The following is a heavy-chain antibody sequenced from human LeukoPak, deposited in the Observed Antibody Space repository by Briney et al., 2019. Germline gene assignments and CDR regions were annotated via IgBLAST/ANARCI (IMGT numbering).Heavy chain of an antibody. CDR3: ARAHNGMDV. CDR1: GHSFTNYW. Sequence: GESLKISCKGFGHSFTNYWIGWVRQMPGKGLEWMGIIYPGDSDTRYNPSFQGQVTISADKSITTAYLQWSSLKASDTAMYYCARAHNGMDVWGQGTTVTVSS. V-gene: IGHV5-51*01. CDR2: IYPGDSDT. J-gene: IGHJ6*02.